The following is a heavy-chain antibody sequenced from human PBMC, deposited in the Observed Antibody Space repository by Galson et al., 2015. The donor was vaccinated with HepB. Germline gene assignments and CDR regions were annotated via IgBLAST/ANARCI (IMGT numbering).Heavy chain of an antibody. CDR1: GYTFTSYG. J-gene: IGHJ4*02. CDR2: ISAYNGNT. CDR3: ARPSSSIAAHSTFDY. D-gene: IGHD6-6*01. Sequence: SVKVSCKASGYTFTSYGISWVRQAPGQGLEWMGWISAYNGNTNYAQKLQGRVTMTTDTSTSTAYMELRSLRSDDTAVYYCARPSSSIAAHSTFDYWGQGTLVTVSS. V-gene: IGHV1-18*04.